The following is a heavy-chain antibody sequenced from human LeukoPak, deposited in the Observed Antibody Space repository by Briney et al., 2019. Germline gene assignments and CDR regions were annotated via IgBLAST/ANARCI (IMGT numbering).Heavy chain of an antibody. CDR3: ARSDSSSWYYFDY. CDR1: GGSFSGYY. Sequence: PSETLSLTCAVYGGSFSGYYWSWIRQPPGKGLEWIGEINHSGSTNYNPSLTSRVTISVDTSKNQFSLKLSSVTAADTAVYYCARSDSSSWYYFDYWGQGTLVTVSS. D-gene: IGHD6-13*01. J-gene: IGHJ4*02. V-gene: IGHV4-34*01. CDR2: INHSGST.